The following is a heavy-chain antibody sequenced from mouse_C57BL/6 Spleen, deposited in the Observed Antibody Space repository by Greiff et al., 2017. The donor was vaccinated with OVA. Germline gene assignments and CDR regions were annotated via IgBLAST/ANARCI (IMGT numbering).Heavy chain of an antibody. Sequence: EVKLMESGGGLVKPGGSLKLSCAASGFTFSSYTMSWVRQTPEKRLEWVATISGGGGNTYYPDSVKGRFTISRDNAKNTLYLQMSSLRSEDTALYYCARQNYYGSSHWYFDVWGTGTTVTVSS. CDR2: ISGGGGNT. J-gene: IGHJ1*03. V-gene: IGHV5-9*01. D-gene: IGHD1-1*01. CDR3: ARQNYYGSSHWYFDV. CDR1: GFTFSSYT.